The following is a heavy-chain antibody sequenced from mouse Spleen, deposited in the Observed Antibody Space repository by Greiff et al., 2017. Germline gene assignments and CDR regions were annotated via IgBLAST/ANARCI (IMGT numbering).Heavy chain of an antibody. Sequence: VKLQESGPELVKPGASVKISCKASGYAFSSSWMNWVKQRPGKGLEWIGRIYPGDGDTNYNGKFKGKATLTADKSSSTAYMQLSSLTSEDSAVYFCARNALFDYWGQGTTLTVSS. V-gene: IGHV1-82*01. CDR3: ARNALFDY. CDR2: IYPGDGDT. J-gene: IGHJ2*01. CDR1: GYAFSSSW.